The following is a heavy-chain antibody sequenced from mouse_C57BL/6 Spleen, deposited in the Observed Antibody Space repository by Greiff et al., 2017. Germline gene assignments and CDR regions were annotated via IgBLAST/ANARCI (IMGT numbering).Heavy chain of an antibody. V-gene: IGHV10-1*01. J-gene: IGHJ1*03. CDR1: GFSFNTYA. CDR2: IRSKSNNYAT. D-gene: IGHD2-5*01. CDR3: VRHPYSNYWYFDV. Sequence: EVKLMESGGGLVQPKGSLKLSCAASGFSFNTYAMNWVRQAPGKGLEWVARIRSKSNNYATYYADSVKDRFTISRDDSESMLYLQMNNLKTEDTAMYYCVRHPYSNYWYFDVWGTGTTVTVSS.